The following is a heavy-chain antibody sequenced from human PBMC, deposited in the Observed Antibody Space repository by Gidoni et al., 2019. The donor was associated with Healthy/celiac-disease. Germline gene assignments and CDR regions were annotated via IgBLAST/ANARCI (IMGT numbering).Heavy chain of an antibody. CDR3: AKARGFTYGIDAFDI. CDR2: INGNSASA. V-gene: IGHV3-9*01. J-gene: IGHJ3*02. D-gene: IGHD5-18*01. Sequence: EVQLVESGGDLVQHGTSLRLSCEVSGFTFDDYAMHWAWQGPGTGLEWVSGINGNSASAGYAESVEGRFTISRDNAKKSLYLQMTSLRPEDTAVYYCAKARGFTYGIDAFDIWGHGTMVTVSS. CDR1: GFTFDDYA.